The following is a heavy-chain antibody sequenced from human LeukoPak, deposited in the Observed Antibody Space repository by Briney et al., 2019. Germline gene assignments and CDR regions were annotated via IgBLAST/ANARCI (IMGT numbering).Heavy chain of an antibody. CDR3: AKEGYRVYAFDI. V-gene: IGHV3-7*03. D-gene: IGHD5/OR15-5a*01. J-gene: IGHJ3*02. Sequence: GGSLRLSCAVSGFSVSGYWMTWVRQAPGKGLEWVANIKQDGSEKNYVDSVKGRFTISRDNAKNSLYLQMNSLRAEDTALYYCAKEGYRVYAFDIWGQGTMVTVSS. CDR1: GFSVSGYW. CDR2: IKQDGSEK.